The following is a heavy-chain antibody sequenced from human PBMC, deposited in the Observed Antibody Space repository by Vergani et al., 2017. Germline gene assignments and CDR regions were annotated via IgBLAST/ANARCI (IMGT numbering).Heavy chain of an antibody. CDR2: IFYSGTT. D-gene: IGHD6-25*01. V-gene: IGHV4-31*11. CDR3: ARVVTQVPATSHFDYMDV. CDR1: GGSISSGDHC. J-gene: IGHJ6*03. Sequence: QVQLQESGPGVVKPSQTLSLTCAVSGGSISSGDHCWTWIRQRPGKGLEWIGYIFYSGTTYDNPSLRSRLTISVDTSQNQFSLKLRSVTAADTAVYYCARVVTQVPATSHFDYMDVWGKGTTVVVSS.